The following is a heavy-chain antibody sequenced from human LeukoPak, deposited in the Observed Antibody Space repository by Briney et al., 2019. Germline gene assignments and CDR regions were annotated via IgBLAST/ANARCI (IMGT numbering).Heavy chain of an antibody. CDR1: GGSISSYY. Sequence: PETLSLTCTVSGGSISSYYWSWIRQPAGKGLEWIGRIYTSGSTNYNPSLKSRVTMSVDTSKNQFSLKLSSVTAADTAVYYCARDLSDIVATINYYYGMDVWGQGTTVTVSS. J-gene: IGHJ6*02. D-gene: IGHD5-12*01. V-gene: IGHV4-4*07. CDR3: ARDLSDIVATINYYYGMDV. CDR2: IYTSGST.